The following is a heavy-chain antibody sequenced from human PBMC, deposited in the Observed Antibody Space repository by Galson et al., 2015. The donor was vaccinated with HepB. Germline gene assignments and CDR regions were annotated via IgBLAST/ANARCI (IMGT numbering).Heavy chain of an antibody. Sequence: VKVSCKASGYTFTGYYVHWVRQAPGQGLEWMGWINPNSGDTAYAQKFQGRVTMTRDTSINTAYMELISLRSDDTAFYYCARDLVRGVGGYWGQGTLVTVSS. D-gene: IGHD3-10*01. V-gene: IGHV1-2*02. CDR1: GYTFTGYY. CDR2: INPNSGDT. J-gene: IGHJ4*02. CDR3: ARDLVRGVGGY.